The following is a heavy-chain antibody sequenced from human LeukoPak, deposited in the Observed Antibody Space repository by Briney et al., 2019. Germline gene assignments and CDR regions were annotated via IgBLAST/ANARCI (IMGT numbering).Heavy chain of an antibody. V-gene: IGHV4-34*01. Sequence: PSETLSLTCAVYGGSFSGYYWTWIRQPPGKGLEWIGEINHSGSTNYNPSLKSRVTISVDTSKNQFSLKLSSVTAADTAVYYCARSYCTSTTCYIVAFDIRGQGTMVTVSS. CDR2: INHSGST. CDR3: ARSYCTSTTCYIVAFDI. CDR1: GGSFSGYY. J-gene: IGHJ3*02. D-gene: IGHD2-2*01.